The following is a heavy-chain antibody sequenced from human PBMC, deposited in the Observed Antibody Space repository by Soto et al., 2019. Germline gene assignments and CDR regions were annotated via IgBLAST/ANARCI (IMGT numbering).Heavy chain of an antibody. V-gene: IGHV3-30*18. D-gene: IGHD5-18*01. Sequence: PGGSLRLSCAASGFTFSSYGMHWVRQAPGKGLEWVAVISYDGSNKYYADSVKGRFTISRDNSKNTLYLQMNSLRAEDTAVYYCAKDTAVQGYGQGVFDYWGQGTLVTVSS. J-gene: IGHJ4*02. CDR3: AKDTAVQGYGQGVFDY. CDR2: ISYDGSNK. CDR1: GFTFSSYG.